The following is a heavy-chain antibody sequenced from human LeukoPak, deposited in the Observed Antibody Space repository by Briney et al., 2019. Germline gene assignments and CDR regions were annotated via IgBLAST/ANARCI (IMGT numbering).Heavy chain of an antibody. Sequence: PSETLSLTCTVSGDSITTTNYYWGWIRQPPGKGLEWIGEINHSGSTNYNPSLKSRVTISVDTSKNQFSLKLSSVTAADTAVYYCARDRYYYDSSGYYFRFDPWGQGTLVTVSS. CDR2: INHSGST. V-gene: IGHV4-39*07. CDR3: ARDRYYYDSSGYYFRFDP. J-gene: IGHJ5*02. D-gene: IGHD3-22*01. CDR1: GDSITTTNYY.